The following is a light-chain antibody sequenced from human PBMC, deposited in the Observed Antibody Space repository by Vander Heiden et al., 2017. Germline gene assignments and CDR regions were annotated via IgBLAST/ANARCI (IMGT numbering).Light chain of an antibody. V-gene: IGLV3-21*02. Sequence: SYVLTQPPSVSVAPGQTARITCGGNTIGSKSVHWYQQKPGQAPVLVVYDDSERPSGIPERFSGSNSGNTATLTISRVEAGDEADYYCQVWDSSSDHLVVFGGGTKLTVL. CDR3: QVWDSSSDHLVV. J-gene: IGLJ2*01. CDR1: TIGSKS. CDR2: DDS.